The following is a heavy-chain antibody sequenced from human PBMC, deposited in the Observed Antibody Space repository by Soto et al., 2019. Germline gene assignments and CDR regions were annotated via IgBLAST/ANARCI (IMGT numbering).Heavy chain of an antibody. Sequence: QVQLQESGPGLVKPSQTLSLTCTVSGGSISSGGYYWSWIRQHPGKGLEWIGYIYYSGSTYYNPSLKSRVTISVDTSKNQFSLKLSSVTAADTAVYYCALRGPPNYHGSGGGFGYWGQGTLVTVSS. CDR2: IYYSGST. J-gene: IGHJ4*02. D-gene: IGHD3-10*01. CDR1: GGSISSGGYY. V-gene: IGHV4-31*03. CDR3: ALRGPPNYHGSGGGFGY.